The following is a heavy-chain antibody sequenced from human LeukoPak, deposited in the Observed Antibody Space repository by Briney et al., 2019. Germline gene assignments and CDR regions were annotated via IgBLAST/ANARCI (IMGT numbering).Heavy chain of an antibody. D-gene: IGHD2-21*01. CDR2: VSFDGSNK. CDR1: GFTFSSYG. V-gene: IGHV3-30*18. Sequence: PRRSLRLSCAASGFTFSSYGMHWVRQAPGKGLEWVAVVSFDGSNKYYADSVRGRFTISRDNSKNTLYLQMNSLRTEDTAVYYCAKEGNGDSFDYWGQGTLVTVSS. CDR3: AKEGNGDSFDY. J-gene: IGHJ4*02.